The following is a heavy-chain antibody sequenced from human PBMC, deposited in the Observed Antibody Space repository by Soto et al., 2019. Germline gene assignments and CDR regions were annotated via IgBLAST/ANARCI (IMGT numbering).Heavy chain of an antibody. J-gene: IGHJ5*01. D-gene: IGHD3-16*01. CDR2: TYYRSKWYY. CDR3: VSLIGNSWLDS. Sequence: SQTLSLTCAISGDSVSSNIAAWNWIRQSPSGVLEWLGRTYYRSKWYYDYALSVKSRITINPDTSNNQLSLQLNSVTPDDTAVYYCVSLIGNSWLDSWGQGTLVTVS. CDR1: GDSVSSNIAA. V-gene: IGHV6-1*01.